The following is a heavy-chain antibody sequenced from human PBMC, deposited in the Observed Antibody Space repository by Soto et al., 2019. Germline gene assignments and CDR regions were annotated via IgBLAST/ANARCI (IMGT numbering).Heavy chain of an antibody. Sequence: ASVKVSCKASGYTFSNYAIHWVRRAPGQGLEWKGWINSAHGNTNYSQKFPGRVTITRDTSASTDYQELSSLRSEVTAVYYCARLVAPGEFDYWGQGTLVTVSS. J-gene: IGHJ4*02. CDR1: GYTFSNYA. CDR3: ARLVAPGEFDY. CDR2: INSAHGNT. D-gene: IGHD7-27*01. V-gene: IGHV1-3*01.